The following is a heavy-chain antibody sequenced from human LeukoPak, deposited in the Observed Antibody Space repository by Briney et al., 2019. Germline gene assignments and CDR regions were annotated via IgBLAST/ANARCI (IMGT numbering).Heavy chain of an antibody. D-gene: IGHD3-10*01. Sequence: PGGSLRLSCAASGFTFSNYWMHWVRQAPGRGLVWVSRISGDGSTTAYADSVKGRFTISRDNAKNTLYLQMNSLRGEDTAVYYCARYYGAGTYGFDIWGQGTMVIVSS. CDR3: ARYYGAGTYGFDI. CDR2: ISGDGSTT. V-gene: IGHV3-74*03. J-gene: IGHJ3*02. CDR1: GFTFSNYW.